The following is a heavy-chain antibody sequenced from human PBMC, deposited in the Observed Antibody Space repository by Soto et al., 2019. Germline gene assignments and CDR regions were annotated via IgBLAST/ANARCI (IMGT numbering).Heavy chain of an antibody. Sequence: SETLSLTCTVSGGSISSYYWSWIRQPPGKGLEWIGYIYYSGSTNYNPSLKSRVTISVDTSKNQFSLKLSSVTAADTAVYYCARHLMYYDFWSGYYPFDYWGQGTLVTVSS. CDR2: IYYSGST. CDR3: ARHLMYYDFWSGYYPFDY. CDR1: GGSISSYY. D-gene: IGHD3-3*01. V-gene: IGHV4-59*08. J-gene: IGHJ4*02.